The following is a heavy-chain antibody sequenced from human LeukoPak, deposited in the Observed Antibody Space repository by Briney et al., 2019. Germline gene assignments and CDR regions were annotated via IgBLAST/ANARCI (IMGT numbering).Heavy chain of an antibody. CDR1: GGTFSFSA. V-gene: IGHV1-69*13. D-gene: IGHD4-17*01. J-gene: IGHJ4*02. CDR3: ARTESPTVTTLDY. Sequence: ASVKVSCKASGGTFSFSAISWVRQAPGQRLEWMGGIIPTVATPSYAQKFQGRLTITADESTTTAYMELDSLRSEDTAIYYCARTESPTVTTLDYWGQGTPFTVSS. CDR2: IIPTVATP.